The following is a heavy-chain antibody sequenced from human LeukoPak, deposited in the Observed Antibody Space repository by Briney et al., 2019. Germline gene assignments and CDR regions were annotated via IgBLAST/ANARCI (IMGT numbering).Heavy chain of an antibody. CDR2: INPNSGGT. D-gene: IGHD3-22*01. CDR3: ARPTAYYDSSGYYYV. J-gene: IGHJ4*02. CDR1: GYTFTGYY. Sequence: ASVKVSCKASGYTFTGYYMHWVRQAPGQGLEWMGWINPNSGGTNYAQKFQGRVTMTRDTSISTAYMELSRLRSDDTAVYYCARPTAYYDSSGYYYVWGQGTLVTVSS. V-gene: IGHV1-2*02.